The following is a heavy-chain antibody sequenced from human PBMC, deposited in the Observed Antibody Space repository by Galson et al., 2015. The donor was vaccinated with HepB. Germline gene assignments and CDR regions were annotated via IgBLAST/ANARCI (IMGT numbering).Heavy chain of an antibody. CDR2: IYNSERI. D-gene: IGHD1-26*01. J-gene: IGHJ3*02. Sequence: TLSLTCTVSDASITSYYWSWIRQPPGKGLEWIGYIYNSERINFNPSLKSRVTISVDTSNNRVSLKLRSVTAADTAVYYCARLGGATDPLTAFDIWGQGTMVTVSS. CDR1: DASITSYY. V-gene: IGHV4-59*08. CDR3: ARLGGATDPLTAFDI.